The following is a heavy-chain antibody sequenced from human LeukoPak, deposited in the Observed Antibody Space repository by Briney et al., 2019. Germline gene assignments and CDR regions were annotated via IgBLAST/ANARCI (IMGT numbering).Heavy chain of an antibody. D-gene: IGHD4-17*01. CDR1: GVSFNDYY. V-gene: IGHV4-34*01. CDR2: INHSGYT. CDR3: TRMTTGHDY. Sequence: SETLSLTCAVSGVSFNDYYWSWVRQTPGKGLEWIGEINHSGYTNDSPSLKSRVTLSIDTSRKQFSLNLRSVTVADTGIYCCTRMTTGHDYWGQGTLVTVSS. J-gene: IGHJ4*02.